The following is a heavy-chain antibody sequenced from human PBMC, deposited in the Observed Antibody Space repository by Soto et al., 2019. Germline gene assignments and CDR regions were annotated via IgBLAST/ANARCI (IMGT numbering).Heavy chain of an antibody. J-gene: IGHJ6*02. CDR1: GFTFSNNA. Sequence: EVQLLESGGGLVQPGGSLRLSCAASGFTFSNNAMSWVRQAPGKGLEWVSAINGASTYYADSVKGRCTISRDDSKNTLYLQMNSLRAEDTAVYYCAKEVYGAVRGGMYVWGQGTTVTVSS. V-gene: IGHV3-23*01. D-gene: IGHD2-8*01. CDR2: INGAST. CDR3: AKEVYGAVRGGMYV.